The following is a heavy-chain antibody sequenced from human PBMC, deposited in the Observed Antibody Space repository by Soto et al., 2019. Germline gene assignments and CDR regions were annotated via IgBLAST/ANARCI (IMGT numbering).Heavy chain of an antibody. CDR1: GYTFTSYD. Sequence: ASVKVSCKASGYTFTSYDINWVRQATGQGLEWMGWMNPNSGNTGYAQKFQGRVTMTRNTSISTAYMELSSLRSEDTAVYYCARGIHPGRVKLYLMDVWGKGTTVTVSS. D-gene: IGHD2-2*02. CDR3: ARGIHPGRVKLYLMDV. CDR2: MNPNSGNT. J-gene: IGHJ6*03. V-gene: IGHV1-8*01.